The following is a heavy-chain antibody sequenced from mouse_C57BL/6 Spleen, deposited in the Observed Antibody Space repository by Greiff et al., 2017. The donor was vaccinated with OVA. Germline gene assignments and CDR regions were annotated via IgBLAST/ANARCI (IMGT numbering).Heavy chain of an antibody. CDR3: ARRDYDLGYYFDY. CDR2: ISSGSSTI. Sequence: EVMLVESGGGLVKPGGSLKLSCAASGFTFSDYGMHWVRQAPEKGLEWVAYISSGSSTIYYADTVKGRFTISRDNAKNTLFLQMTSLRSEDTAMYYCARRDYDLGYYFDYWGQGTTLTVSS. D-gene: IGHD2-4*01. CDR1: GFTFSDYG. V-gene: IGHV5-17*01. J-gene: IGHJ2*01.